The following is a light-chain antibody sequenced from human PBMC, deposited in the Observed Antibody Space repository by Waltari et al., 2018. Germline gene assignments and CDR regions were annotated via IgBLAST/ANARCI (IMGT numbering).Light chain of an antibody. CDR2: DTR. CDR3: LVSYSGALWV. CDR1: SGPVTSGHY. Sequence: QAVVTQEPSLTVSPGGTVTLTCGSSSGPVTSGHYPYWFQQKPCQAPRTLIYDTRNNHAWTPARFSGTLLGGKAALTLSGAQPDDEATYYCLVSYSGALWVFGGGTKLTVL. V-gene: IGLV7-46*01. J-gene: IGLJ3*02.